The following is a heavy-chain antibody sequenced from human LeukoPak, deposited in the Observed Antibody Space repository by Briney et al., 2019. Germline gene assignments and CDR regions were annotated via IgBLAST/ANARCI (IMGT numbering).Heavy chain of an antibody. Sequence: SETLSLTCAVYGESFSDNYWSWIRQSPNKGLEWIGEIHHRGSTSYKLSLKSRVTISVDRSKNQFSLKLSSVTAADTAVYYCARGTEDSSSWNDNWFDPWGQGTLVTVSS. D-gene: IGHD6-13*01. V-gene: IGHV4-34*01. CDR1: GESFSDNY. CDR3: ARGTEDSSSWNDNWFDP. J-gene: IGHJ5*02. CDR2: IHHRGST.